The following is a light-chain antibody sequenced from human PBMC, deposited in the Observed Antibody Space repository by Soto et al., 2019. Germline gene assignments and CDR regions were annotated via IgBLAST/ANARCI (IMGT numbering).Light chain of an antibody. CDR3: TSYTRSNTWV. CDR2: EVH. V-gene: IGLV2-14*01. CDR1: SGDIGIYNF. Sequence: QSVLTQPASVSGSLGQSITISCTGTSGDIGIYNFVSWFHQRPAKAPKLLIFEVHNRPSGVSDRFSASKSGNAASLTISGLQADDEADYYCTSYTRSNTWVFGGGTKVTVL. J-gene: IGLJ3*02.